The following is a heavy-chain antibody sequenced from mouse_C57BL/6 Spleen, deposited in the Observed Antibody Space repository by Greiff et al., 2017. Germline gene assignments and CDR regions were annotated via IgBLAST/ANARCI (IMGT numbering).Heavy chain of an antibody. CDR1: GYTFTDYY. D-gene: IGHD2-4*01. CDR2: INPNNGGT. V-gene: IGHV1-26*01. Sequence: EVQLQQSGPELVKPGASVKISCKASGYTFTDYYMNWVKQSHGKSLEWIGDINPNNGGTSYNQKFKGKATLTVDKSSSTAYMELRSLTSEDSAVYYCARGDYDGGYYFDYWGQGTTLTVSS. J-gene: IGHJ2*01. CDR3: ARGDYDGGYYFDY.